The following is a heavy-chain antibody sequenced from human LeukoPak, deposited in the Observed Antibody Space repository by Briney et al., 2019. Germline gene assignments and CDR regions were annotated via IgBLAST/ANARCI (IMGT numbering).Heavy chain of an antibody. D-gene: IGHD2-21*01. CDR3: ASGFHSSTVDDAFDI. V-gene: IGHV3-11*01. J-gene: IGHJ3*02. CDR1: GFTFSDYY. Sequence: AGGSLRLSCAASGFTFSDYYMSWIRQAPGKGLEWVSYISSSGSTIYYADSVKGRFTISRDNAKNSLYLQMNSLRAEDTAVYYCASGFHSSTVDDAFDIWGQGTMVTVSS. CDR2: ISSSGSTI.